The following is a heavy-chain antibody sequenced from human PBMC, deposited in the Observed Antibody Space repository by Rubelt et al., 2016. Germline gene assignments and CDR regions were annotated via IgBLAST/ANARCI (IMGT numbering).Heavy chain of an antibody. V-gene: IGHV3-7*01. D-gene: IGHD6-13*01. Sequence: VQLVESGGGVVQPGGSLRLSCAASGLPFSTYAMTWVRQAPGKGLEWVANIKEDGSDKYYVDSVKGRFTISRDNTKNSLYLQMNSLRAEDTAVYYCARGQTLAAAILDYWGQGTLVTVSS. CDR1: GLPFSTYA. CDR2: IKEDGSDK. J-gene: IGHJ4*02. CDR3: ARGQTLAAAILDY.